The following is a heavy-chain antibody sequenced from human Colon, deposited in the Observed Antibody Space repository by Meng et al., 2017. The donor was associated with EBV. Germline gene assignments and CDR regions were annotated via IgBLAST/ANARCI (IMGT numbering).Heavy chain of an antibody. CDR1: GDSISNGGYS. CDR3: ARDTSTWGNKGLDH. Sequence: QLKLQESGSGLVKPSQTLSLTCGVSGDSISNGGYSWSWIRKPLGKGLEWIGYIYHSGSTKYNPSLKSRVIISIDTSKNQFSLNLSSVTAADTAEYYCARDTSTWGNKGLDHWGQGILVTVSS. V-gene: IGHV4-30-2*01. D-gene: IGHD7-27*01. J-gene: IGHJ4*02. CDR2: IYHSGST.